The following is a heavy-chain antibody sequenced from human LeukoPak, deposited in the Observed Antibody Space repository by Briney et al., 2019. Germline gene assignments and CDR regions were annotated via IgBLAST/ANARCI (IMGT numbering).Heavy chain of an antibody. CDR1: WFTVSSNY. Sequence: GSLRLSCAASWFTVSSNYMSWVRQAPGKGLEWVSVIYSGGSTYYADSVKGRFTISRDNSKSTLYLEMNSLRAEDTAVYYCARVDSSSWYSEYYFDYWGQGTLVTVSS. CDR2: IYSGGST. D-gene: IGHD6-13*01. J-gene: IGHJ4*02. CDR3: ARVDSSSWYSEYYFDY. V-gene: IGHV3-53*01.